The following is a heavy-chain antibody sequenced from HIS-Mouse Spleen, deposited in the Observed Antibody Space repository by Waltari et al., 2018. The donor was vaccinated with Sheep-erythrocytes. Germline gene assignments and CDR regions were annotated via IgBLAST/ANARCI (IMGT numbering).Heavy chain of an antibody. Sequence: QLQLQESGPGLVKPSETLSLTCTVSGGSISSSSYYWGWIRQPPGKGLVWIGSIYYSGRTNYNPSLKSRVTISVDTSKNQFSLKLSSVTAADTAVYYCARLYYYDSSGYYFDYWGQGTLVTVSS. CDR1: GGSISSSSYY. CDR2: IYYSGRT. D-gene: IGHD3-22*01. V-gene: IGHV4-39*01. CDR3: ARLYYYDSSGYYFDY. J-gene: IGHJ4*02.